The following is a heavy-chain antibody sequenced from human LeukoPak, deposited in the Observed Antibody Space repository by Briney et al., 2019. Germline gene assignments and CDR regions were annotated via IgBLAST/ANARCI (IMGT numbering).Heavy chain of an antibody. Sequence: GGSLRLSCAASGFTFKRDWMNWVRQVPGKGLVWVSRINNDGSSIKYVDSVKGRFTISRDNAKNTLFLQMNSLRDEDTAVYYCSSWSSVDYFDYWGQGTLVTVSS. D-gene: IGHD6-19*01. CDR3: SSWSSVDYFDY. CDR1: GFTFKRDW. V-gene: IGHV3-74*03. J-gene: IGHJ4*02. CDR2: INNDGSSI.